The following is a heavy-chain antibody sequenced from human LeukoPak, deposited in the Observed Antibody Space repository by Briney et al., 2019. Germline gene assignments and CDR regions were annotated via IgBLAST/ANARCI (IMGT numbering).Heavy chain of an antibody. Sequence: GGSLRLSCAASGFTFISYSMSWVRQAPGKGLEWVSSISGSSGRSDYADSVKGRFTISRDNSQNTLSLQMNSLRAEDTAVYYCARIDWSDISRYFDHWGQGTLATVSS. D-gene: IGHD1-1*01. CDR1: GFTFISYS. V-gene: IGHV3-23*01. CDR2: ISGSSGRS. J-gene: IGHJ4*02. CDR3: ARIDWSDISRYFDH.